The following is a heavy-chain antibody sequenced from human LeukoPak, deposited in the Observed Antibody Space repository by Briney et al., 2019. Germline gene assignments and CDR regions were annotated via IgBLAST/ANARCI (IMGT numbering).Heavy chain of an antibody. CDR2: IYNSGNT. D-gene: IGHD3-10*01. CDR3: ARTLSGSFYSDY. CDR1: GGSISSYL. J-gene: IGHJ4*02. Sequence: SETLSLTCTVSGGSISSYLWSWIRQPPGKGLEWIGYIYNSGNTNYNPSLKSRVTISVDTSKNQFSLKLSSETAADTAVYYCARTLSGSFYSDYWGQGTLVTVSS. V-gene: IGHV4-59*01.